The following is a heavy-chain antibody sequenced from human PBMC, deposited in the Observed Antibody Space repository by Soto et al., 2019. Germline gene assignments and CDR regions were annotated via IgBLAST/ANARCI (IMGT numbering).Heavy chain of an antibody. CDR2: LNEDGSFT. CDR1: EFTFSSYW. V-gene: IGHV3-74*01. Sequence: EVQLVESGGGLVRPGGSLRLSCVASEFTFSSYWMHWVRQVPGKGLVWVSRLNEDGSFTTYADSVKGRFTISRDNAQKTLYLPMNSLRAADTAVYYCASDLTGRADVWGQGTTVTVSS. J-gene: IGHJ6*02. CDR3: ASDLTGRADV.